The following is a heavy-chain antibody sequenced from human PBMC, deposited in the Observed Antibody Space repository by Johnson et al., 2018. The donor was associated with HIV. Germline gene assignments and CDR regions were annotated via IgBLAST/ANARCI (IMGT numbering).Heavy chain of an antibody. D-gene: IGHD2-15*01. V-gene: IGHV3-66*01. Sequence: VQLVESGGVVVQPGGCLRLSCAASGFTFDDYIIHWVRQAPGKGLEWVSVIYSGGSTCYADSVKGRFTISRDNSKNTLYLQMNSLRAEDTAVYYCARAPSEGCSGGSCYPWAFDIWGQGTMVTVSS. J-gene: IGHJ3*02. CDR1: GFTFDDYI. CDR2: IYSGGST. CDR3: ARAPSEGCSGGSCYPWAFDI.